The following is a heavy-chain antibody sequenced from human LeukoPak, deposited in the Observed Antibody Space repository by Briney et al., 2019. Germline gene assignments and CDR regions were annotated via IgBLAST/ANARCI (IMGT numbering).Heavy chain of an antibody. CDR3: ARGDYGGNPDY. V-gene: IGHV3-53*01. Sequence: GGSLRLSCAASGFTVSSNYMSWVRQAPGKGLEWVSVIYSGTNTNYADSVKGRFTISRDNSKNTLYLQMNSLRAEDTAMYYCARGDYGGNPDYWGQGTLVTVSS. J-gene: IGHJ4*02. D-gene: IGHD4-23*01. CDR2: IYSGTNT. CDR1: GFTVSSNY.